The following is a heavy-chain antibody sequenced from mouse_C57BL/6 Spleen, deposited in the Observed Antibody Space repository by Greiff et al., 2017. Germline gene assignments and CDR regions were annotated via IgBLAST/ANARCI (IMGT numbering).Heavy chain of an antibody. CDR3: TAWLNLDWYFDV. Sequence: EVQLVESGGGLVQPGGSMKLSCVASGFTFSNYWMNWVRQSPEKGLEWVAQIRLKSDNYATHYAESVKGRFTISRDDSKSSVYLQMNNLRAEDTGIYYCTAWLNLDWYFDVWGTGTTVTVSS. CDR2: IRLKSDNYAT. CDR1: GFTFSNYW. J-gene: IGHJ1*03. D-gene: IGHD2-2*01. V-gene: IGHV6-3*01.